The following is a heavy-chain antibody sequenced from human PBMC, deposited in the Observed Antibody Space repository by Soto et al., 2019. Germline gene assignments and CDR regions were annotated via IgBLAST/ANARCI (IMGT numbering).Heavy chain of an antibody. Sequence: EVQLLESGGGLVQPGGSLRLSCAASGFTFSSYAMSWVRQAPGKGLELVSAISGSGGSTYYADSVKGRFTISRDNSKNTLSLQMNSLRAEDTAVYYCAKDLSSVTTRGYFDYWGQGTLVTVSS. D-gene: IGHD4-17*01. CDR1: GFTFSSYA. J-gene: IGHJ4*02. CDR3: AKDLSSVTTRGYFDY. V-gene: IGHV3-23*01. CDR2: ISGSGGST.